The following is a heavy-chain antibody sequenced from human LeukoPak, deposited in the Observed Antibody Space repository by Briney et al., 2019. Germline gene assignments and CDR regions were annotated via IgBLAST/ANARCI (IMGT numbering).Heavy chain of an antibody. CDR3: ARLEAVAVVH. D-gene: IGHD6-19*01. Sequence: SETLSLTCAVSGGSFSSSNWWSWVRQPPGKGLGWIGKINHSGSTNYNPSVKSRVTISGDTSKNQFSLKLSSVTAADTAVYYCARLEAVAVVHGGQGPLATVSS. J-gene: IGHJ4*02. CDR1: GGSFSSSNW. V-gene: IGHV4-4*02. CDR2: INHSGST.